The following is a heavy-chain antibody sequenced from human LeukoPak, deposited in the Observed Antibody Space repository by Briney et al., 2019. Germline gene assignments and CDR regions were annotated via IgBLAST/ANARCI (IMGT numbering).Heavy chain of an antibody. J-gene: IGHJ3*02. D-gene: IGHD6-6*01. CDR2: IYHSGRT. CDR3: PRSSHAFDI. Sequence: PSETLSLTCAVSGGSISSGHYSWNWIRQPAGKGLEWIGYIYHSGRTYYKPTLKSRVTISVDRSKNQFSLKLNSVTAADTALYYCPRSSHAFDIWGQGTMVTVSS. V-gene: IGHV4-30-2*01. CDR1: GGSISSGHYS.